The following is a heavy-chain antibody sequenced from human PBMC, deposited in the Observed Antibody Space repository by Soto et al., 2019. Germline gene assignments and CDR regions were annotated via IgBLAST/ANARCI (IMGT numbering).Heavy chain of an antibody. CDR3: ARGAQTVAGALDY. V-gene: IGHV3-33*01. Sequence: QVQLVESGGGVVQPGRSLRLSCVASGFTFSNYGMHWVRQAPGKGLEWVAFIFYDGSNKYYADSVKGRFTISRDNSKNTVYLQMNSLSAEDTAVYHCARGAQTVAGALDYWGQGALVTVPS. D-gene: IGHD6-19*01. J-gene: IGHJ4*02. CDR2: IFYDGSNK. CDR1: GFTFSNYG.